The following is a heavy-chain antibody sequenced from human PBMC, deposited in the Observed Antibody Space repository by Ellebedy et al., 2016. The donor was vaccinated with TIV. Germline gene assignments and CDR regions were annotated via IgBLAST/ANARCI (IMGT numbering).Heavy chain of an antibody. J-gene: IGHJ6*02. CDR1: GFTFNSYA. CDR2: ISGSAGST. D-gene: IGHD6-19*01. Sequence: GESLKISCAASGFTFNSYAMNWVRQAPGKGLEWVSAISGSAGSTYYADSVKGRFTISRDNSKHTLYLQLNSLRAEDTAVYYCAKGGRGSGHLDYYYYAMDVWGQGTTVTVSS. CDR3: AKGGRGSGHLDYYYYAMDV. V-gene: IGHV3-23*01.